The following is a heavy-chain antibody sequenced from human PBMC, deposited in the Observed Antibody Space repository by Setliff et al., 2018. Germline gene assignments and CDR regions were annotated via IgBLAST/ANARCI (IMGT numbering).Heavy chain of an antibody. Sequence: ASVKVSCKASGYAFTGHYIHWVRQALGQGLEWMGWINPRTGVTNYARKFQGRVTMTRDTSITTVYMDLSRLKSDDTAVYYCARGTDYHGSGSYWAKDVWGKGTTVTVSS. V-gene: IGHV1-2*02. CDR1: GYAFTGHY. J-gene: IGHJ6*04. CDR2: INPRTGVT. D-gene: IGHD3-10*01. CDR3: ARGTDYHGSGSYWAKDV.